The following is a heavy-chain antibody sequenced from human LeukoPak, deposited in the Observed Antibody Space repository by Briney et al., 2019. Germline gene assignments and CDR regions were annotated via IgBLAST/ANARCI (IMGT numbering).Heavy chain of an antibody. V-gene: IGHV1-18*01. D-gene: IGHD3-10*01. CDR2: ISAYNGNT. CDR3: AREISFTMVRGVIEGNWFDP. CDR1: GYTFTSYG. Sequence: GASVKVSCKASGYTFTSYGISWVRQAPGQGLEWMGWISAYNGNTSYAQKLQGRVTMTTDTSTSTAYMELRSLRSDDTAVYYCAREISFTMVRGVIEGNWFDPWGQGTLVTVSS. J-gene: IGHJ5*02.